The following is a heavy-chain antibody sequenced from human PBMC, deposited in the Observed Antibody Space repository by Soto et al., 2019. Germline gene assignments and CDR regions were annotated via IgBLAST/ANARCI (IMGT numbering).Heavy chain of an antibody. V-gene: IGHV3-23*01. CDR3: AKDYDYGDSLPYDC. D-gene: IGHD4-17*01. Sequence: EVQLLEAGGGLIQPGGSLRLSCSASGFNFGDYGMSWVRQAPGKGLEWLSDIIYNGDTSYYADSVRGRFTISRDNSKNTLYLQLNDLGAADTAIYYCAKDYDYGDSLPYDCWGQGTLVTVSS. CDR2: IIYNGDTS. CDR1: GFNFGDYG. J-gene: IGHJ4*02.